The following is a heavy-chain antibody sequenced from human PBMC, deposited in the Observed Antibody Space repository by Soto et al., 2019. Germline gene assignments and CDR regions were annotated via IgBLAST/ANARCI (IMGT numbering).Heavy chain of an antibody. D-gene: IGHD2-2*01. CDR2: IYYSGNT. CDR1: GCSISSGHSY. V-gene: IGHV4-39*01. Sequence: SDTLSLTCTVSGCSISSGHSYWGWIRQPPGKGLEWIGSIYYSGNTYYNPSLKSRVTMSVDTSKNQFSLKLSSVTAADTAVYYCARLGGYCSTTGCYGYYAMDVWGQGTTVT. J-gene: IGHJ6*02. CDR3: ARLGGYCSTTGCYGYYAMDV.